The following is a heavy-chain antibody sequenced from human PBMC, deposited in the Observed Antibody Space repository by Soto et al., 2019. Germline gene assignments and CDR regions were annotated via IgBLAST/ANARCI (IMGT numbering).Heavy chain of an antibody. Sequence: EVQLLESGGGLVQPGGSLRLSCAASGFTFSSYAMSWVRQAPGKGLEWVSAISGSGGSTYYADCVKGRFTISRDNSKNTLDLQMNSLRAEDKAVYYCAKDIVATTPGGDCVQEDYWGQGTLVTVSS. CDR3: AKDIVATTPGGDCVQEDY. D-gene: IGHD5-12*01. V-gene: IGHV3-23*01. CDR1: GFTFSSYA. CDR2: ISGSGGST. J-gene: IGHJ4*02.